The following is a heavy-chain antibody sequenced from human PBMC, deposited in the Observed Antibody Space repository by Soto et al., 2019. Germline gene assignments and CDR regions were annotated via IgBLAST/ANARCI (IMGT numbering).Heavy chain of an antibody. CDR3: ATIFDF. CDR1: GLSFGNHW. CDR2: INNDGSGT. V-gene: IGHV3-74*01. J-gene: IGHJ4*02. Sequence: EVQLVESGGGLVQPGGSLRLSCVASGLSFGNHWTHWVRQVPGTGLVWVSRINNDGSGTSYADSVKGRFTISRDDAKNTLYLQMNSLRVEDTAVYYCATIFDFWGQGTLVTVSS.